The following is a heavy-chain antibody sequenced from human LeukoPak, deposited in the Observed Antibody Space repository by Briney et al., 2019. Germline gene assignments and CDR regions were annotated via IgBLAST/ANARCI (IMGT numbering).Heavy chain of an antibody. CDR3: ARSGTATSFYYYYYMDV. J-gene: IGHJ6*03. CDR2: IHYNGNT. D-gene: IGHD4-17*01. CDR1: GYSISPNY. V-gene: IGHV4-59*01. Sequence: PSESLSLTCTVSGYSISPNYWSWIRQPPAKGLEWIGYIHYNGNTNYNPSLTSRVTISVNTSKNQFSLKLSSVTAADTAGYYCARSGTATSFYYYYYMDVWGKGTTVTVSS.